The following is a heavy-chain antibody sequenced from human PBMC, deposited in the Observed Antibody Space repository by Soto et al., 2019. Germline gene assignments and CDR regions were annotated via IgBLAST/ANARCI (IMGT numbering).Heavy chain of an antibody. CDR2: TYYRSKWYN. J-gene: IGHJ4*02. CDR1: GDSVSSNSAA. V-gene: IGHV6-1*01. Sequence: PSQTLSLTCAISGDSVSSNSAAWNWIRQSPSRGLEWLGRTYYRSKWYNDYAVSVKSRITINPDTSKNQFSLQLNSVTPEDTAVYYCARDFCTNGVCYTPFDYWGQGTLVTVSS. D-gene: IGHD2-8*01. CDR3: ARDFCTNGVCYTPFDY.